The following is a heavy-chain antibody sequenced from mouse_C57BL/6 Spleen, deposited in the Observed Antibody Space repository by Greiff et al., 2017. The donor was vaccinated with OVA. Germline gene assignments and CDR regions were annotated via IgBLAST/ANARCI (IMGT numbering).Heavy chain of an antibody. J-gene: IGHJ2*01. Sequence: QVQLQQSGAELVRPGASVTLSCKASGYTFTDYEMHWVKQTPVHGLEWIGAIDPETGGTAYNQKFKGKAILTAAKSSSTAYMELRSLTSDDSAVYDCTRWGGHFDYWGQGTTLTVSS. CDR2: IDPETGGT. CDR3: TRWGGHFDY. V-gene: IGHV1-15*01. CDR1: GYTFTDYE.